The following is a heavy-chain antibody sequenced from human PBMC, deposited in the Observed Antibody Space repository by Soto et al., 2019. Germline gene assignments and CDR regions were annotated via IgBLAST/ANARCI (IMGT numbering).Heavy chain of an antibody. D-gene: IGHD4-17*01. CDR3: ALSTPDFGGYRSPPRAPFDY. J-gene: IGHJ4*02. CDR1: GFSVSNNY. V-gene: IGHV3-53*01. Sequence: EVQLVESGGGLIQPGGSLRLSCAASGFSVSNNYMSWVRQAPGKRLEWVSLIYSGGTTYYADSVKGRFTISRDNSKNTLFLQMNSLRAEDTAVYYCALSTPDFGGYRSPPRAPFDYWGQGTLVSVSS. CDR2: IYSGGTT.